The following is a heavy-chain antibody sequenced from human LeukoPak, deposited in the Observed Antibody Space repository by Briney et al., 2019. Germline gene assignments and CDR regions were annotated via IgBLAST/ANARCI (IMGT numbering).Heavy chain of an antibody. D-gene: IGHD3-22*01. CDR3: AKSRGYYYEKSGPADY. Sequence: GGSLRLSCTASGFSFSSYGMHWVRQAPGKGLEWVAVIWYDGSIKYYGDSVKGRFTISRDNSKNTLYLQMNSLSAEDTAVYYCAKSRGYYYEKSGPADYWGQGTLVTVSS. CDR1: GFSFSSYG. V-gene: IGHV3-33*06. CDR2: IWYDGSIK. J-gene: IGHJ4*02.